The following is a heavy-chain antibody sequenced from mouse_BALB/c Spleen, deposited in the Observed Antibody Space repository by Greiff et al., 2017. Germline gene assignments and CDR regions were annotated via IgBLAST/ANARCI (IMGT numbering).Heavy chain of an antibody. J-gene: IGHJ1*01. CDR2: INPSNGRT. CDR3: ASGATVGYFDV. D-gene: IGHD1-1*01. V-gene: IGHV1S81*02. Sequence: VQLQQPGAELVKPGASVKLSCKASGYTFTSYWMHWVKQRPGQGLEWIGEINPSNGRTNYNEKFKSKATLTVDKSSSTAYMQLSSLTSEDSAVYYCASGATVGYFDVWGAGTTVTVSS. CDR1: GYTFTSYW.